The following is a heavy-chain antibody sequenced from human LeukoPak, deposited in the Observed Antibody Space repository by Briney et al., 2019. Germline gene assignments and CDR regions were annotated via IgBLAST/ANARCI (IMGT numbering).Heavy chain of an antibody. V-gene: IGHV1-2*02. CDR2: MDPESGDT. CDR1: GHNFNVYY. CDR3: ANRGGLTPNTLAM. D-gene: IGHD2-15*01. J-gene: IGHJ3*01. Sequence: ASVKVSCKGSGHNFNVYYIHWVRQAPGQGLEWMGWMDPESGDTIYAPKFQGRVSMTRDTSITTAYIELISLTFDASAMYYCANRGGLTPNTLAMWGHGTMVTVSS.